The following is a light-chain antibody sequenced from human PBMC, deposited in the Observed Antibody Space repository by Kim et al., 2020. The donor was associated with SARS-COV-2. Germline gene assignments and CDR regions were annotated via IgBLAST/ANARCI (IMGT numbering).Light chain of an antibody. V-gene: IGKV3-15*01. J-gene: IGKJ2*01. CDR1: QRCNLH. CDR3: QQYTNWYT. CDR2: GAS. Sequence: LSVSPRERPPLPCQAHQRCNLHLAWFPQRPGPAPRPLIYGASPRAPCIAARFSCRWSGTEFPPPLSRLQFEGFAVYYCQQYTNWYTFGQGTKLEI.